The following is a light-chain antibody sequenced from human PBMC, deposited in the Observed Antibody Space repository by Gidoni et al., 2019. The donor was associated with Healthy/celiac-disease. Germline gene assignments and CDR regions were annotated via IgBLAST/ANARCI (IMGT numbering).Light chain of an antibody. V-gene: IGKV3-11*01. CDR3: QQRSNWPRT. Sequence: EIVLTQSRATLSLSPGERATLSCRASNSVSSYLAWYQQKPGQAPRLLIYDASNRATGIPARFSGSGSGTDFTLTISSLEPEDFAVYYCQQRSNWPRTFGQGTKVEIK. CDR1: NSVSSY. J-gene: IGKJ1*01. CDR2: DAS.